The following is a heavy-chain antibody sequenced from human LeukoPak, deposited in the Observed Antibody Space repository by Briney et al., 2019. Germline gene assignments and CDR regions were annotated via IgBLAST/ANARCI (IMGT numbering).Heavy chain of an antibody. CDR1: GFTFSSYE. D-gene: IGHD5-18*01. J-gene: IGHJ6*02. V-gene: IGHV3-48*03. CDR3: ARDQTAYYYYGMDV. Sequence: PGGSLRLSCAASGFTFSSYEMTWVCQAPGKGLEWVSYISSSGSTIYYADSVKGRFTISRDNAKNSLYLQMNSLRAEDTAVYYCARDQTAYYYYGMDVWGQGTTVTVSS. CDR2: ISSSGSTI.